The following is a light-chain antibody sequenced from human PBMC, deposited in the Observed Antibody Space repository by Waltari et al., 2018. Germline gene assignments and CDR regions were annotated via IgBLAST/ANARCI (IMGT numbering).Light chain of an antibody. CDR3: LQHASSPRT. CDR1: QSVTSGY. Sequence: EIVLTQSPGTLSLSPGERASLSCRASQSVTSGYLAWYQQKPGQAPRLLIYGTSSRATGIPDRLSCSGSGTDFTLTISRLEPEDFAVYYCLQHASSPRTFGQGSKVEIK. J-gene: IGKJ1*01. CDR2: GTS. V-gene: IGKV3-20*01.